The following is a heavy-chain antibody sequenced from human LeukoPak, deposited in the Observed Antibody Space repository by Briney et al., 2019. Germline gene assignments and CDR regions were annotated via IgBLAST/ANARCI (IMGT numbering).Heavy chain of an antibody. Sequence: PGGSLRLSCAASGFTFSSYDMHWVRHATGKGMEWVSAIGTAGDPYYPGSVKGRFTISRENAKNSLYLQMNSLRAGDTAVYYWAREYYYDSSGYYRPWGYFDLWGRGTLVTVSS. V-gene: IGHV3-13*05. D-gene: IGHD3-22*01. CDR3: AREYYYDSSGYYRPWGYFDL. J-gene: IGHJ2*01. CDR1: GFTFSSYD. CDR2: IGTAGDP.